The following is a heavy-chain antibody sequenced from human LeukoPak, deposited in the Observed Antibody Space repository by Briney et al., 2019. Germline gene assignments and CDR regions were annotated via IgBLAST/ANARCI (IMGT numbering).Heavy chain of an antibody. D-gene: IGHD3-10*01. CDR3: ARHGSGSYYNRY. CDR1: GFTFSSYA. J-gene: IGHJ4*02. CDR2: ISGSGGST. V-gene: IGHV3-23*01. Sequence: PGGSLRLSCAASGFTFSSYAMSWVRQAPGKGLEWVSAISGSGGSTYYADSVKGRFTISRDNSKNTLYLQMNSLRAEDTAVYYCARHGSGSYYNRYWGQGTLVTVSS.